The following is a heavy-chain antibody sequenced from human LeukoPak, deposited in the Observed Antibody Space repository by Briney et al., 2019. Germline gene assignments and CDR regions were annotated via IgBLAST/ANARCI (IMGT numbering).Heavy chain of an antibody. D-gene: IGHD6-19*01. V-gene: IGHV4-34*01. CDR1: GGSFSGYY. J-gene: IGHJ4*02. CDR3: ARGWVAVDY. Sequence: PSETLSLTCAVYGGSFSGYYWSWIRQPPGKGLEWIGEINHSGSTNYNPSLKSRVTISVDTSKNQFPLKLSSVTAADTAVYYCARGWVAVDYWGQGTLVTVSS. CDR2: INHSGST.